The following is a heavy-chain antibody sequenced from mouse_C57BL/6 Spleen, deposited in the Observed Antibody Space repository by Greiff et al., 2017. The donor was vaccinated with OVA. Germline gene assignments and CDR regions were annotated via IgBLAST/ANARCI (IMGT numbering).Heavy chain of an antibody. Sequence: QVQLQQSDAELVKPGASVKISCKVSGYTFTDHTIHWLKQRPEQGLEWIGYIYPRDGSTKYNEKFKGKATLTADKSSSTAYMQLNSLTSEDSAVYFCARSEYYGSRYYAMDYWGQGTSVTVSS. D-gene: IGHD1-1*01. CDR1: GYTFTDHT. V-gene: IGHV1-78*01. CDR3: ARSEYYGSRYYAMDY. J-gene: IGHJ4*01. CDR2: IYPRDGST.